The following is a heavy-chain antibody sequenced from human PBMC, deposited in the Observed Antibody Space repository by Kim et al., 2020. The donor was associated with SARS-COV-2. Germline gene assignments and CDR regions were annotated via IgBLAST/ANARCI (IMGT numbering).Heavy chain of an antibody. Sequence: PSLKSRVTISVDKSNNQFSVKLVSVTAADTAVYYCARENPYGDNDAFDIWGQGKMVTAPS. D-gene: IGHD4-17*01. J-gene: IGHJ3*02. V-gene: IGHV4-4*02. CDR3: ARENPYGDNDAFDI.